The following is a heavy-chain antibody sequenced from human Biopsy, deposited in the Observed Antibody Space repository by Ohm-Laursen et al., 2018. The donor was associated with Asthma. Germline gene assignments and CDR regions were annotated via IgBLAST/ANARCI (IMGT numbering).Heavy chain of an antibody. J-gene: IGHJ4*02. CDR3: ARHWDWGSFFDY. CDR1: ADSISSNNFY. D-gene: IGHD7-27*01. Sequence: TLSLTCPVSADSISSNNFYWGWIRQPPGKGLEWIATISYTGSTYYNPSLKSRVTISVDTSKNHFSLKLSSLTAADTAVYYCARHWDWGSFFDYWGQGTPVTVSS. V-gene: IGHV4-39*01. CDR2: ISYTGST.